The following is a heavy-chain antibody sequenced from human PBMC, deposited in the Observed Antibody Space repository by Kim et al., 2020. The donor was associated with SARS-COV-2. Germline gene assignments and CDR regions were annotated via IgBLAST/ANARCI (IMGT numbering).Heavy chain of an antibody. Sequence: GGSLRLSCAASGFTFSSYAMHWVRQAPGKGLEWVAVISYDGSNKYYADCVKGRFTISRDNSKNTLYLQMNSLRAEDTAVYYCARVAPAYDSSGYRSDYWGQGTLVTVSS. D-gene: IGHD3-22*01. CDR3: ARVAPAYDSSGYRSDY. J-gene: IGHJ4*02. CDR2: ISYDGSNK. CDR1: GFTFSSYA. V-gene: IGHV3-30*04.